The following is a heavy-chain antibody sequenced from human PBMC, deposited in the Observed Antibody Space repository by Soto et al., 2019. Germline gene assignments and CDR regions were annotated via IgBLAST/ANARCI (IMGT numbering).Heavy chain of an antibody. D-gene: IGHD2-2*01. CDR2: ISGGGGET. J-gene: IGHJ4*02. CDR3: AKERYCSSSCTPCADY. CDR1: GFTFYSSA. Sequence: PGGSLRLSCVASGFTFYSSAMSWVRQAPGKGLEWVSAISGGGGETYYADSVKGRFTISRDNSKNTVYLQMNSLRAEDTAVYYCAKERYCSSSCTPCADYWGQGTLVTVSS. V-gene: IGHV3-23*01.